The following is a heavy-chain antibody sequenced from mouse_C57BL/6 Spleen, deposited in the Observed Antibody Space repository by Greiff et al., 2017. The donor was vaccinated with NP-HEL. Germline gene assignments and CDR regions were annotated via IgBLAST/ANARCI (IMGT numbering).Heavy chain of an antibody. CDR3: TTGGYGSSSYYFDY. V-gene: IGHV14-4*01. D-gene: IGHD1-1*01. Sequence: VQLQQSGAELVRPGASVKLSCTASGFNIKDDYMHWVKQRPEQGLEWIGWIDPENGDTEYASKFQGKATITADTSSNTAYLQLSSLTSEDTAVYYCTTGGYGSSSYYFDYWGQGTTLTVSS. CDR2: IDPENGDT. CDR1: GFNIKDDY. J-gene: IGHJ2*01.